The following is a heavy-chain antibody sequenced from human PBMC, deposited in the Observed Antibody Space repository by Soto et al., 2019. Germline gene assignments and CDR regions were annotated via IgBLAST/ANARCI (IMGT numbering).Heavy chain of an antibody. V-gene: IGHV4-30-2*01. CDR3: ARGVDGLELRY. CDR2: IYHSGNT. Sequence: QLQLQESGSGLVKPSQTLSLTCGASGGPISSGGNSWSWIRQPAGKGLEWIGYIYHSGNTYYNPSLKSGVTISVDRSKNQFSLKLSSVTAADTAVYYCARGVDGLELRYWGQGTLVTVSS. D-gene: IGHD1-7*01. J-gene: IGHJ4*02. CDR1: GGPISSGGNS.